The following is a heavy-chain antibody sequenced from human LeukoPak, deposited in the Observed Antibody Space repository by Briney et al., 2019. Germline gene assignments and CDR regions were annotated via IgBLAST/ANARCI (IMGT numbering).Heavy chain of an antibody. Sequence: SQTLSLTCAISGDSVSSNSAAWNWIRQSPSRGLEWLGRTYYRSKWYNDYAVSVKSRITINPDTSKNQFSLQLNSMTPEDTAVYYCARDRHSGSPPVDWFDPWGQGTLVTVSS. CDR1: GDSVSSNSAA. CDR2: TYYRSKWYN. D-gene: IGHD1-26*01. V-gene: IGHV6-1*01. J-gene: IGHJ5*02. CDR3: ARDRHSGSPPVDWFDP.